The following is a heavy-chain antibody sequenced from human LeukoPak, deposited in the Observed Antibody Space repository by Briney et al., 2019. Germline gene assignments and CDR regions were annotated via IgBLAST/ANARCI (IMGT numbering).Heavy chain of an antibody. J-gene: IGHJ4*02. CDR1: GFTFSSYS. D-gene: IGHD2-2*01. CDR3: ARDSIVVVPAAGDFDY. Sequence: GVSLRLSCAASGFTFSSYSTNWVRQAPGKGLEWVSYISSSSSTIYYADSVKGRFTISRDNAKNSLYLQMNSLRAEDTAVYYCARDSIVVVPAAGDFDYWGQGTLVTVSS. CDR2: ISSSSSTI. V-gene: IGHV3-48*01.